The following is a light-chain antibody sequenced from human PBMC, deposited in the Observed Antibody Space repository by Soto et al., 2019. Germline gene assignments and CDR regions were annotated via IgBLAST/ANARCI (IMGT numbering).Light chain of an antibody. CDR1: HVISNY. V-gene: IGKV1-39*01. J-gene: IGKJ5*01. CDR3: QQSYSTPIT. Sequence: DIQMTQSPSSLSAAVGHRVTITCRSRHVISNYLAWYQQKPGKVPKLLIYAAATLQSGVSLSFSVSVSGTAFTLTTSTLQPAAFAIYYCQQSYSTPITFGKGTRLEIK. CDR2: AAA.